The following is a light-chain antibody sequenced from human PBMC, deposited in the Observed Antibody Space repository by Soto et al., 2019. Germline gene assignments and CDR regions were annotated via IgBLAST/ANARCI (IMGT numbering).Light chain of an antibody. V-gene: IGKV3-11*01. Sequence: EIVLTQSPGTLSLSPGERATLSCRASQSVSSYLAWYQQKPGQAPRLLIYDASNRATGIPARFSGSGSGTDFTLTISSLEPEDFAVYYCQQRSNWPPEFTFGPGTKVDI. CDR1: QSVSSY. CDR2: DAS. J-gene: IGKJ3*01. CDR3: QQRSNWPPEFT.